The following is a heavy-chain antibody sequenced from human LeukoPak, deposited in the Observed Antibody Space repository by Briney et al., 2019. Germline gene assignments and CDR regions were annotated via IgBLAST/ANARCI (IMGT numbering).Heavy chain of an antibody. CDR1: GGTFSSYA. V-gene: IGHV1-69*06. Sequence: SVKVSCKASGGTFSSYAISWVRQAPGQGFEWMGGIIPIFGTANYAQKFQGRVTITADKSTSTAYMELSSLRSEDTAVYYCARGSSWYDQVDYWGQGTLVTVSS. J-gene: IGHJ4*02. CDR3: ARGSSWYDQVDY. D-gene: IGHD6-13*01. CDR2: IIPIFGTA.